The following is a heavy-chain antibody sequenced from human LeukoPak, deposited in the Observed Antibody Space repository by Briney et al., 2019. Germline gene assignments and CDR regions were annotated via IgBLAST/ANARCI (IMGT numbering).Heavy chain of an antibody. J-gene: IGHJ4*02. D-gene: IGHD6-13*01. V-gene: IGHV1-18*01. Sequence: GASVKVSCKASGYTFTNYGISWVRQAPGQGLEWMGWISAYNGDTNYAQKLQGRVTMTTDTSTSTAYMELRSLRSDDTATYYCAVRNTSSWSPFDFWGQGTLVTVSS. CDR3: AVRNTSSWSPFDF. CDR2: ISAYNGDT. CDR1: GYTFTNYG.